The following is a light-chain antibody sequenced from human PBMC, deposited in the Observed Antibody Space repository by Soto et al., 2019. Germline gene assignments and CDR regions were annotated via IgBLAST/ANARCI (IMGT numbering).Light chain of an antibody. CDR3: AIWDDSLHGYV. CDR2: TSN. CDR1: NSNIASNK. Sequence: QSVLTQPPSASGTPGQRVTISCSGSNSNIASNKVNWYQQLPGTAPKLLIYTSNQRPSGVPDRFSGSKSGTSASLAISGLPSEGQADYYCAIWDDSLHGYVFGTGTKVT. V-gene: IGLV1-44*01. J-gene: IGLJ1*01.